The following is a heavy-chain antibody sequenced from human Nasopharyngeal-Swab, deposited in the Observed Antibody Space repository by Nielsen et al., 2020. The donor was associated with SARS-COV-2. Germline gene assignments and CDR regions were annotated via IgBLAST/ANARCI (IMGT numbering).Heavy chain of an antibody. D-gene: IGHD4-17*01. Sequence: SETLSLTCAVYGGSFSGYYWSWIRQPPAKGREWIGEINHNGSTNYNPSLKIRVTIAADTSKNQFSLKLSSVTAADTAVYYCARAPLRGVDYWGQGTLVTVSS. CDR1: GGSFSGYY. V-gene: IGHV4-34*01. J-gene: IGHJ4*02. CDR2: INHNGST. CDR3: ARAPLRGVDY.